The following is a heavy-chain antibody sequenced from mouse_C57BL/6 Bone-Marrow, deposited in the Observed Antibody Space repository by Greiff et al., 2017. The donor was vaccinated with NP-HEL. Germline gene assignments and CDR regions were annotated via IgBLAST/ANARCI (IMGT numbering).Heavy chain of an antibody. J-gene: IGHJ4*01. Sequence: QVHVKQSGPGLVQPSQSLSITCTVSGFSLTSYGVHWVRQSPGKGLEWLGVIWRGGSTDYNAAFMSRLSITKDNSKSQVFFKMNSLQADDTAIYYCAKRVYDYEDYAMDYWGQGTSVTVSS. D-gene: IGHD2-4*01. CDR1: GFSLTSYG. V-gene: IGHV2-5*01. CDR3: AKRVYDYEDYAMDY. CDR2: IWRGGST.